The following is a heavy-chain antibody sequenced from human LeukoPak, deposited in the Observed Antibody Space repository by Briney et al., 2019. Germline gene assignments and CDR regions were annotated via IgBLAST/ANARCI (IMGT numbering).Heavy chain of an antibody. CDR1: GYTFTSYY. V-gene: IGHV1-46*01. Sequence: GSSVKVSCKASGYTFTSYYMHWVRQAPGQGLEWMGIINPSGGSTSYAQKFEARFTMTMDTSTSTVYMELSSLRSEDTAVYCCARRGDSITYFDYWGQGTLVTVSS. D-gene: IGHD3-10*01. CDR3: ARRGDSITYFDY. J-gene: IGHJ4*02. CDR2: INPSGGST.